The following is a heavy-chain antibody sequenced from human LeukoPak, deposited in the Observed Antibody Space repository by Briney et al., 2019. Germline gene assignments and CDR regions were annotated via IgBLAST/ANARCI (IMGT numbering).Heavy chain of an antibody. V-gene: IGHV3-23*01. CDR2: ISGSGGST. J-gene: IGHJ3*02. CDR1: GFTFSSYA. D-gene: IGHD3-10*01. Sequence: GGSLRLSCAASGFTFSSYAMSWVRQAPGKGLEWVSAISGSGGSTYYADSVRGRFTISRDNSKNTLYLQMNSLRAEDTAVYYCARDGSGSYRRAFDIWGQGTMVTVSS. CDR3: ARDGSGSYRRAFDI.